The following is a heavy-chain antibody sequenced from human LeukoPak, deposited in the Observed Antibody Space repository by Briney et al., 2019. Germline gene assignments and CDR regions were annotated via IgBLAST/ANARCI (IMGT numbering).Heavy chain of an antibody. CDR3: ARYYGSGSPYREYYFDY. Sequence: GGSLRLSCTASGFALGSYWMSWVRQAPGKGLEWVANIEQNGNEKYYVDSVKGRFTISRDNAKNSLFLQMNSLRDEDTAVYFCARYYGSGSPYREYYFDYWGQGTLVTVSS. J-gene: IGHJ4*02. D-gene: IGHD3-10*01. V-gene: IGHV3-7*01. CDR1: GFALGSYW. CDR2: IEQNGNEK.